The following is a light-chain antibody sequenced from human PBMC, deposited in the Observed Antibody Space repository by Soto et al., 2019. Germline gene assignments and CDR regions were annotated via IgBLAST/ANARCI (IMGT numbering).Light chain of an antibody. Sequence: QSALTQPPSVSGSPGQSVTISCTGTKEVASYNRVSWYQQTPGTFPKLLIYDVTKRASGISDRFSGSKSGNTASLTISGLHTDDEGDYYCGLYTIAETVVLGGGTKLTVL. CDR1: KEVASYNR. CDR3: GLYTIAETVV. CDR2: DVT. J-gene: IGLJ2*01. V-gene: IGLV2-18*01.